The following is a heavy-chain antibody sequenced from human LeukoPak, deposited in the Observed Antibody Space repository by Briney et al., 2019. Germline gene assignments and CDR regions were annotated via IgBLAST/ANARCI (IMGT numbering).Heavy chain of an antibody. V-gene: IGHV3-15*01. CDR2: IKSKTDGGKT. Sequence: RRSRRPSCAVSAFSPATACISWDRHAPRNVLGWVCCIKSKTDGGKTDYAAPVNGRFTISRDDSKHTLYLQMNSLKTGDTAVYYCTTDCGGDCYYYSYYFDYWGQGTLVTVSS. CDR1: AFSPATAC. J-gene: IGHJ4*02. D-gene: IGHD2-21*02. CDR3: TTDCGGDCYYYSYYFDY.